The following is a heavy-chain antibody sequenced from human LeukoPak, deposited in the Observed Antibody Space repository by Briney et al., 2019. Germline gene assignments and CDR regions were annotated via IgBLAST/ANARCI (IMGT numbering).Heavy chain of an antibody. CDR2: IYYSGST. Sequence: SETLSLTCTVPGGSISSYYWSWIRQPPGEGLEWIGYIYYSGSTYYNPSLRSRVTISVDTSKNQFSLRLISVTAADTAMYYCARSRGNLYFQHWGQGTLVTVSS. D-gene: IGHD6-25*01. CDR3: ARSRGNLYFQH. J-gene: IGHJ1*01. V-gene: IGHV4-59*01. CDR1: GGSISSYY.